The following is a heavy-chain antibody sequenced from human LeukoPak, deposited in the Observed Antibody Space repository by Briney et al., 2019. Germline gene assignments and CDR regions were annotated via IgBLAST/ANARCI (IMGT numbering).Heavy chain of an antibody. J-gene: IGHJ4*02. CDR2: ISYDGAQR. CDR3: ARQGPGSSGYYNDY. D-gene: IGHD3-10*01. V-gene: IGHV3-30-3*01. CDR1: GFTFSRYA. Sequence: GGSLRLSCTASGFTFSRYALHWIRQPPGKGLEWMAAISYDGAQRYHADSVKARFNISRDNSKNTLSLEMNNLRPEDTAVYYCARQGPGSSGYYNDYWGQGTLVTVSS.